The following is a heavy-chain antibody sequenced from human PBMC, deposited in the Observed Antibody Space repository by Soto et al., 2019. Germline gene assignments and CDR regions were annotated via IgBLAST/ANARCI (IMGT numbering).Heavy chain of an antibody. V-gene: IGHV3-30*18. D-gene: IGHD6-19*01. J-gene: IGHJ4*02. Sequence: PGGSLRLSCAASGLTFSSYGMHWVRQAPGKGLEWVAVISYDGSNKYYADSVKGRFTISRDNSKNTLYLQMNSLRAEDTAVYYCAKDAREQSGWYYFDYWGQGTLVTVSS. CDR2: ISYDGSNK. CDR1: GLTFSSYG. CDR3: AKDAREQSGWYYFDY.